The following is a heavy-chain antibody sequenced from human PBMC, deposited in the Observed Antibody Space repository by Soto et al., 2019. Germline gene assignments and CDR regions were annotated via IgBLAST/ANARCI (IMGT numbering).Heavy chain of an antibody. J-gene: IGHJ6*02. D-gene: IGHD3-3*01. CDR2: ISYDGTAK. V-gene: IGHV3-33*03. Sequence: QVRLVESGEGVVQPGRSLRLSCAASGFDFRDHGMHWVRQAPGEGLEWVTVISYDGTAKYYKESVKGRFTTSRDNSKKTLYLQIDSLRVEDTAVYYCAKDEGRFLRNYFNYGIDVWGLGTTVTVSS. CDR3: AKDEGRFLRNYFNYGIDV. CDR1: GFDFRDHG.